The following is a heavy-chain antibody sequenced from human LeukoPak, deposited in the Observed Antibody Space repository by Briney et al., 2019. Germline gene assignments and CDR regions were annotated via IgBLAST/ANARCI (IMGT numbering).Heavy chain of an antibody. CDR2: MNYGGRS. V-gene: IGHV4-39*07. D-gene: IGHD1-26*01. J-gene: IGHJ4*02. Sequence: SETLSLTCSVSGGPVTITNSYWVWIRQAPGKTLEWIGSMNYGGRSSYNPSLKRRVSMSVDTSRDQVSLKVNSVTAADTAVYYCARGFRGASFDYWGQGTLVTVSS. CDR1: GGPVTITNSY. CDR3: ARGFRGASFDY.